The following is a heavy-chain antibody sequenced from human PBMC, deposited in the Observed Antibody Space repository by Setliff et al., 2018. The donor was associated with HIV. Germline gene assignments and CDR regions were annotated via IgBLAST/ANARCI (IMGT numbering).Heavy chain of an antibody. J-gene: IGHJ4*02. V-gene: IGHV4-39*01. D-gene: IGHD6-19*01. CDR2: VHSSGTA. CDR3: ATGITVAPDY. Sequence: SETLSLTCTVSGASFSNSNYYWGWVRQSPGKGLEWIGSVHSSGTAYYKPSLKSRVVISVDASRSQFSLKLSSVTAADTAVYYCATGITVAPDYWGQGSLVTVSS. CDR1: GASFSNSNYY.